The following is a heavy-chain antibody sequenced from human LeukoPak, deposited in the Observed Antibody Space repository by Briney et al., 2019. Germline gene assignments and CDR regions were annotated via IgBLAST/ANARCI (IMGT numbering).Heavy chain of an antibody. CDR3: ASSYCSSTSCYWYDAFDI. CDR2: IIPIFGTA. J-gene: IGHJ3*02. V-gene: IGHV1-69*05. Sequence: GGSLRLSCATSGFTFSSYAISWVRQAPGQGLEWMGGIIPIFGTANCAQKFQGRVTITTDESTSTAYMELSSLRSEDTAVYYCASSYCSSTSCYWYDAFDIWGQGTMVTVSS. D-gene: IGHD2-2*01. CDR1: GFTFSSYA.